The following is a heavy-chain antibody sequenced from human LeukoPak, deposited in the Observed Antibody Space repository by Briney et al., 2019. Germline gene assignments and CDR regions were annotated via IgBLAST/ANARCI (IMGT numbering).Heavy chain of an antibody. J-gene: IGHJ5*02. CDR1: GGSISSSSYY. Sequence: SETVSLTCTVSGGSISSSSYYWCWIRQPPGKGLEWIGSIYYSGSTYYNPSLKSRVTISVDTSKNQFSLKLSSVTAADTAVYYCARRPRGWFDPWGQGTLVTVSS. CDR3: ARRPRGWFDP. V-gene: IGHV4-39*01. D-gene: IGHD1-26*01. CDR2: IYYSGST.